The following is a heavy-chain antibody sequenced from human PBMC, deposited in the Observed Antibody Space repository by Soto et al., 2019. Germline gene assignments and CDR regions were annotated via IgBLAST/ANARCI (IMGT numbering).Heavy chain of an antibody. CDR2: ISSNGGST. J-gene: IGHJ4*02. CDR3: AGGDCGGCDE. V-gene: IGHV3-64*07. Sequence: EVQLLESGGGLVQPGGSLRLSCSASGFIFRNYNMHWVRQAPGKGLEYVSGISSNGGSTFYADSVKGRFSISRDNSKNALHLQMGSLGREGMGTWWCAGGDCGGCDEWGEGTLVAVSS. D-gene: IGHD4-17*01. CDR1: GFIFRNYN.